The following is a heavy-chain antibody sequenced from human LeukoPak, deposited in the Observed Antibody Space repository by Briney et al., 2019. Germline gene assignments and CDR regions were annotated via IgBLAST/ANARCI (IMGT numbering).Heavy chain of an antibody. D-gene: IGHD3-10*01. V-gene: IGHV4-34*01. J-gene: IGHJ5*02. Sequence: PSETLSLTCAVYGGSFSGYYWNWIRQPPGKGLEWIGEINQSGSTNYNPSLKSRVMISVDTSKNQFSLKVSSVTAADTAVYSCARGRRVQGVMKENWFDPWGQGTLVTVSS. CDR3: ARGRRVQGVMKENWFDP. CDR2: INQSGST. CDR1: GGSFSGYY.